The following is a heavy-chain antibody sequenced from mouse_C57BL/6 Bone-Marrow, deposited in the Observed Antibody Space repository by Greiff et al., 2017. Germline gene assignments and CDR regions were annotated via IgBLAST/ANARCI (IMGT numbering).Heavy chain of an antibody. Sequence: QVHVKQSGAELVKPGASVKLSCKASGYTFTSYWMHWVKQRPGRGLEWIGRIDPNSGGTKYNEKFKSKATLTVDKPSSTAYMQLSSLTSEDSAVYYCASDYYGSSYVDWYFDVWGTGTTVTVSS. V-gene: IGHV1-72*01. CDR2: IDPNSGGT. J-gene: IGHJ1*03. CDR3: ASDYYGSSYVDWYFDV. CDR1: GYTFTSYW. D-gene: IGHD1-1*01.